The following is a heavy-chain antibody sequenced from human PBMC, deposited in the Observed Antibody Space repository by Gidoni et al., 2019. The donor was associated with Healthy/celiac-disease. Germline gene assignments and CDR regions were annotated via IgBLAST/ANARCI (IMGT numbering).Heavy chain of an antibody. CDR1: GFTFSSYW. J-gene: IGHJ4*02. Sequence: EVQLVETGGGLVQPGGALRLSCAASGFTFSSYWMSWVRQAPGKGLEWVANINQDGSEKYYVASVKGRFTISRDNAKNSLYLQMNSLRAEDTAVYYCARDEFCSGGSCYEGIDYWGQGTLVTVSS. CDR2: INQDGSEK. D-gene: IGHD2-15*01. CDR3: ARDEFCSGGSCYEGIDY. V-gene: IGHV3-7*04.